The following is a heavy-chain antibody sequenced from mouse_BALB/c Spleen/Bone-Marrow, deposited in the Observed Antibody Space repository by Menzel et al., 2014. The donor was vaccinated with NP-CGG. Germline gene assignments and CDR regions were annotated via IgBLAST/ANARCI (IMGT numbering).Heavy chain of an antibody. CDR1: GYSFTGYF. CDR3: ARIYDYDRGAWFAY. CDR2: ITPYNGDT. V-gene: IGHV1-20*02. Sequence: EVQLQESGPELVKPGASVKISCKASGYSFTGYFMNWVMQSHGKSLEWIGRITPYNGDTFYNQKFKDKATLTIDKSSSTAHMELRSLASEDSAVYYCARIYDYDRGAWFAYWGQGTLVTVSA. D-gene: IGHD2-4*01. J-gene: IGHJ3*01.